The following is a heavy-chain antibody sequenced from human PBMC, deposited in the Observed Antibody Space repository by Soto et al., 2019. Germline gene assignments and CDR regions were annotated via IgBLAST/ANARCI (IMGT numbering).Heavy chain of an antibody. CDR1: GFTFSSYS. V-gene: IGHV3-21*01. Sequence: GGFLRLSCAASGFTFSSYSMNWVRQAPGKGLEWVSSISSSSSYIYYADSVKGRFTISRDNAKNSLYLQMNSLRAEDTAVYYCARDPSWFLEWLFLDYWGQGTLVTVSS. J-gene: IGHJ4*02. D-gene: IGHD3-3*01. CDR3: ARDPSWFLEWLFLDY. CDR2: ISSSSSYI.